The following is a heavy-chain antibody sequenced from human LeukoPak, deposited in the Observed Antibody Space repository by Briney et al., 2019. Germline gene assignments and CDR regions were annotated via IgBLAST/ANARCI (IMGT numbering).Heavy chain of an antibody. Sequence: SETLSLTCTVSGGSISSYYWSWIRQPAGKGLEWIGRIYTSGSTNYNPSLKSRVTMSVDTSKNQFSLKLSSVTAADTAVYYCARGPAWYEWLPSPRWFDPWGQGTLVTVSS. V-gene: IGHV4-4*07. J-gene: IGHJ5*02. D-gene: IGHD3-3*01. CDR3: ARGPAWYEWLPSPRWFDP. CDR1: GGSISSYY. CDR2: IYTSGST.